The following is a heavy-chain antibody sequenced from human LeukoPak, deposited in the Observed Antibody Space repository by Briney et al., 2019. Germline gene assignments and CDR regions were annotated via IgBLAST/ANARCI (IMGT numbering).Heavy chain of an antibody. J-gene: IGHJ6*04. Sequence: GGSLRLSCAASGFTFSSYGMHWVRQAPGKGLEWVAVISYDGSNKYYADSVKGRFTISRDNSKNTLYLQMNSLRAEDTAVYYCAKGEGPAAAYYYYYYGMDVWGKGTTVTVSS. CDR2: ISYDGSNK. CDR3: AKGEGPAAAYYYYYYGMDV. D-gene: IGHD2-2*01. CDR1: GFTFSSYG. V-gene: IGHV3-30*18.